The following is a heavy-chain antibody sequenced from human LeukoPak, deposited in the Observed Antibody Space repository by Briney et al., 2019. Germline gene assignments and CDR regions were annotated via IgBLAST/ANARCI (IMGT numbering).Heavy chain of an antibody. CDR3: SIPNDY. J-gene: IGHJ4*02. CDR2: ISYDGSNK. CDR1: GFTFSSYG. Sequence: GGSLRLSCAASGFTFSSYGMHWVRQAPGKGLEWVAVISYDGSNKYYADSVKGRFTISRDNAKHSLYLQMNSLRPEDTAMYYCSIPNDYWGQGTLVTVSS. V-gene: IGHV3-30*03.